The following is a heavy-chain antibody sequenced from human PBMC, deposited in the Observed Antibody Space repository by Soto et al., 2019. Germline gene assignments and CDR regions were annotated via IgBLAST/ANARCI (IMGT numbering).Heavy chain of an antibody. Sequence: ASVKVSCKASGYTFTSYGISWVRQAPGQGLEWMGWISAYNGNTNYAQKLQGRVTMTTDTSTSTAYMELRSLRSADTAVYYCARDEDSSGYYKGFDPWGQGTLVTVSS. CDR1: GYTFTSYG. V-gene: IGHV1-18*01. D-gene: IGHD3-22*01. CDR3: ARDEDSSGYYKGFDP. J-gene: IGHJ5*02. CDR2: ISAYNGNT.